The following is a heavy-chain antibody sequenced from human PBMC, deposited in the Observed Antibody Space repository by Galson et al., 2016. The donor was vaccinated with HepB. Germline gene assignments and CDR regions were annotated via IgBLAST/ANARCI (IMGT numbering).Heavy chain of an antibody. CDR1: GFVFSSYS. CDR2: ISSSSNYI. CDR3: ARERAVTPRLGCPLY. V-gene: IGHV3-21*04. J-gene: IGHJ4*02. D-gene: IGHD2-21*02. Sequence: SLRLSCAASGFVFSSYSMNWVRQAPGKGLEWISSISSSSNYIDYADSVRGRFTISRDNAKNLLYLHMNSLRPEDTAIYYCARERAVTPRLGCPLYWGQGILVTVSS.